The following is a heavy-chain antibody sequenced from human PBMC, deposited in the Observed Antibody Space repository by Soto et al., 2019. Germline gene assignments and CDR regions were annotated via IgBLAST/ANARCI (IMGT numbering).Heavy chain of an antibody. CDR2: ISGSGGVT. J-gene: IGHJ4*02. CDR1: RFTFINYA. Sequence: PGGSLSLSCAASRFTFINYAMTWVRQAPGKGLEWVSGISGSGGVTYYADSVKGRFTISRDNSKNTLYLQMNSLRAEDTAVYYCAKDRESYGTFDYWGQGTQVTVSS. CDR3: AKDRESYGTFDY. V-gene: IGHV3-23*01. D-gene: IGHD5-18*01.